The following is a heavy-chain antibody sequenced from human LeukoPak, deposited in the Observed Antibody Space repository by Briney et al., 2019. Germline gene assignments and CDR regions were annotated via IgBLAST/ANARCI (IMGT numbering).Heavy chain of an antibody. CDR2: IYYSGST. D-gene: IGHD3-3*01. CDR3: ARLPYYDFWSGYISGYYYYYMDV. J-gene: IGHJ6*03. Sequence: SETLSLTCTVSGGSISSGGYYWSWIRQHPGKGLEWIGYIYYSGSTYYNPSLKSRVTISVDTSKNQFSLKLSSVTAADTAVYYCARLPYYDFWSGYISGYYYYYMDVWGKGTTVTVSS. CDR1: GGSISSGGYY. V-gene: IGHV4-31*03.